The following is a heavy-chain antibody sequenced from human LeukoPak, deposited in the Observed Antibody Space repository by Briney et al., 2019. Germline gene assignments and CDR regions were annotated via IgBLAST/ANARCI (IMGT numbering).Heavy chain of an antibody. CDR3: ARLAAAYHFDY. D-gene: IGHD6-13*01. V-gene: IGHV3-21*01. Sequence: GGSLRLSCAASGFTFSSYSMNWVRQAPGKGLEWVSSISSSSSYIYYADSVKGRFTISRDNAKNSLYLQMNSLRAEDTAVSYCARLAAAYHFDYWGQGTLVTVSS. J-gene: IGHJ4*02. CDR2: ISSSSSYI. CDR1: GFTFSSYS.